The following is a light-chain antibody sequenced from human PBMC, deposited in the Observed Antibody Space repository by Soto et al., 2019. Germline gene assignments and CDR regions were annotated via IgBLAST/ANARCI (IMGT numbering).Light chain of an antibody. CDR2: DAR. J-gene: IGLJ1*01. CDR3: QVWDTTTEQYI. CDR1: DVGGKS. V-gene: IGLV3-21*02. Sequence: SYELTQPPSVSVAPGQTATISCWGDDVGGKSVQWYQQKPGQAPVLVLYDARDRPSGIPERFSGSNSGNTATLTISWVEAGDEVDFSCQVWDTTTEQYIFGSGTKVPXL.